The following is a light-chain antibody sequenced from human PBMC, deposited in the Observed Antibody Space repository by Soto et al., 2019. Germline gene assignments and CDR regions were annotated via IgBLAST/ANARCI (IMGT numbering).Light chain of an antibody. CDR1: QSIRSD. CDR2: GAS. Sequence: DSQMTQSPSSLSASVGDRVTITCRASQSIRSDLNWYQQKPGKAPKLLISGASSLQSGVPSRFSGSGSGTDFTLTISSLQPEDFATYYCQQTYSIPFTFGPGTNVDI. V-gene: IGKV1-39*01. CDR3: QQTYSIPFT. J-gene: IGKJ3*01.